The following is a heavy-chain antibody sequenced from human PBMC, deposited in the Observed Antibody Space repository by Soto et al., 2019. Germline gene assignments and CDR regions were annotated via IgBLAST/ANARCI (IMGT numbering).Heavy chain of an antibody. CDR2: LDPADSFT. J-gene: IGHJ3*01. D-gene: IGHD3-22*01. Sequence: GQSLKISCNVSGYSFTTFWISWVRQMPEKGLEWMGRLDPADSFTNYSPSFQGHVTISVDKSINTAYLQWSSLKASDTAIYYCARQLYDNRNYLDAFDVWGQGTMVTVSS. CDR1: GYSFTTFW. V-gene: IGHV5-10-1*01. CDR3: ARQLYDNRNYLDAFDV.